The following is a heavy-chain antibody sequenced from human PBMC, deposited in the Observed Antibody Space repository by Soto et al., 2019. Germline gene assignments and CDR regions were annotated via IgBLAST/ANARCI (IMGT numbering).Heavy chain of an antibody. J-gene: IGHJ6*02. Sequence: QVQLQESGPGLVKPSETLSLTCTVSGGSISRYYWSWIRQPPGKGLEWIGYMYITGSTVYNTSFKSRVTISVDTSKNLFSLQLNSVTAADTAVYYCARDLWGYCGNDCYPLDVWGQGTTVTVSS. CDR1: GGSISRYY. D-gene: IGHD2-21*02. CDR2: MYITGST. CDR3: ARDLWGYCGNDCYPLDV. V-gene: IGHV4-59*01.